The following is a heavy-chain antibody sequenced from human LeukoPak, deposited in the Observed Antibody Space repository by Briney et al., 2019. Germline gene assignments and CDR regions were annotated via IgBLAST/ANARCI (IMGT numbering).Heavy chain of an antibody. J-gene: IGHJ4*02. CDR2: MNPNSGNT. Sequence: ASVKVSCKASGYTFTSYDINWVRQATGQGLEWMGWMNPNSGNTGYAQKFQGRVTMTRNTSISTAYMELSSLRSEHTAVYYCARGKIMFVGYYDSSVSLDYWGQGTLITVSS. CDR3: ARGKIMFVGYYDSSVSLDY. CDR1: GYTFTSYD. V-gene: IGHV1-8*01. D-gene: IGHD3-22*01.